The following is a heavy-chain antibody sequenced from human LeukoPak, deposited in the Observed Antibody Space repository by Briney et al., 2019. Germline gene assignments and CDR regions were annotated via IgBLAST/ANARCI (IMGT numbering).Heavy chain of an antibody. V-gene: IGHV4-34*01. Sequence: SETLSLTCTVSGGSVSSYYWSWIRQPPGKGLEWIGEINHSGSTNYNPSLKSRVTISVDTSKNQFSLKLSSVTAADTAVYYCARNVLGYCSGGSCDHSGWFDPWGQGTLVTVSS. CDR2: INHSGST. CDR1: GGSVSSYY. J-gene: IGHJ5*02. D-gene: IGHD2-15*01. CDR3: ARNVLGYCSGGSCDHSGWFDP.